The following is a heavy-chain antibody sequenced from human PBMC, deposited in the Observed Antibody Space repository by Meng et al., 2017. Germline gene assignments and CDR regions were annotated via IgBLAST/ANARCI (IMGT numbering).Heavy chain of an antibody. CDR1: GFTVSSNY. Sequence: GGSLRLSCAASGFTVSSNYMSWVRQAPGKGLEWVSVIYSGGSTYYADSVKGRFTISRDNSKNTLYLQMNSLRAEDTAVYYYARAGRSSGTYYFDYWGQGTLVTVSS. J-gene: IGHJ4*02. CDR3: ARAGRSSGTYYFDY. D-gene: IGHD6-19*01. CDR2: IYSGGST. V-gene: IGHV3-66*02.